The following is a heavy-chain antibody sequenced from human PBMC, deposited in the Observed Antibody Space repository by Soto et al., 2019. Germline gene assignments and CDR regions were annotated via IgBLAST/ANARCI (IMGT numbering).Heavy chain of an antibody. Sequence: QVTLKESGPVLVQPTETLTLTCTVSGFSLSNARMGVRCIRQPPGKALEWLAHIFSNDEKSYSTSLKSRLTISKDPSKSQVVLTMTNMDPVDTATYYCARSSNYGGNAWGWFDPWGQGTRVTVSS. CDR3: ARSSNYGGNAWGWFDP. J-gene: IGHJ5*02. V-gene: IGHV2-26*01. CDR2: IFSNDEK. D-gene: IGHD4-17*01. CDR1: GFSLSNARMG.